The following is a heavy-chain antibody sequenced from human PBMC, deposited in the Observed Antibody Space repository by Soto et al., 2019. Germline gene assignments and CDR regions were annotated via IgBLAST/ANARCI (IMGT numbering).Heavy chain of an antibody. CDR3: ARLGDSSSGTYYYYGMDV. Sequence: QVQLVQSGAEVKKPGSSVKVYCKASGGTFSSYAISWVRQAPGQGLEWMGGIIPIFGTANYAPKFQGRVTITADESTSTAYMELSSLRSEDTAVYYCARLGDSSSGTYYYYGMDVWGQGTTVTVSS. CDR1: GGTFSSYA. V-gene: IGHV1-69*01. CDR2: IIPIFGTA. J-gene: IGHJ6*02. D-gene: IGHD6-6*01.